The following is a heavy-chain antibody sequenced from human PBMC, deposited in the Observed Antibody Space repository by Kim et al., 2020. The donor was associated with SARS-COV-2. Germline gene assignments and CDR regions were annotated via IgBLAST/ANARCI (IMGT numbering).Heavy chain of an antibody. J-gene: IGHJ6*02. CDR2: IRRESYGGTP. CDR3: TRDYEMDV. Sequence: GGSLRLSCTTSGFTFGDYGMSWVRQAPGKGLEWVGFIRRESYGGTPEYAAARKGRVTISRDDSESIAYLQLNSLRSEDTAVYYCTRDYEMDVWGQGTTVTVSS. CDR1: GFTFGDYG. V-gene: IGHV3-49*04.